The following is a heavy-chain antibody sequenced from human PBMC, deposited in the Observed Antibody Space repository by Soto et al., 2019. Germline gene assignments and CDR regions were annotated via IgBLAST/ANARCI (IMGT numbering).Heavy chain of an antibody. V-gene: IGHV1-69*13. CDR1: GVPFSSYA. CDR3: ASPSNYYDSSGYYYEAFDY. Sequence: GASVKVSCKASGVPFSSYAIRWVRQAPGQGLEWMGGIIPIFGTANYAQKFQGRVTITADESTSTAYLELSSLRSEDTAVYYCASPSNYYDSSGYYYEAFDYWGQGTLVTVSS. J-gene: IGHJ4*02. D-gene: IGHD3-22*01. CDR2: IIPIFGTA.